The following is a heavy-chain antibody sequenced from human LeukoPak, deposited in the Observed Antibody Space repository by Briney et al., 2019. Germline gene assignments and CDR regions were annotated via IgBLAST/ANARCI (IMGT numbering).Heavy chain of an antibody. D-gene: IGHD5-18*01. V-gene: IGHV1-46*01. CDR2: INPSGGST. CDR3: ARDLGKGYSYGSV. Sequence: ASVKVSCTASGYTFTSYYMHWVRQAPGQGLEWMGIINPSGGSTSYAQKFQGRVTMTRDTSTSTVYMELSSLRSEDTAVYYCARDLGKGYSYGSVWGQGTLVTVSS. CDR1: GYTFTSYY. J-gene: IGHJ4*02.